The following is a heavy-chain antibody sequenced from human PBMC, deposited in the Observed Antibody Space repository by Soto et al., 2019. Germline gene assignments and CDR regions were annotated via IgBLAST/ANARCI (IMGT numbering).Heavy chain of an antibody. Sequence: SETLSLTCAVSGGSFSGYYWSWIRQPPGKGLEWIGEINHSGSTNYNPSLKSRVTISVDTSKNQFSLKLSSVTAADTAVYYCARTPLLYCSGGSCNGVPFDYWGQGTLVTVSS. CDR3: ARTPLLYCSGGSCNGVPFDY. CDR1: GGSFSGYY. V-gene: IGHV4-34*01. CDR2: INHSGST. J-gene: IGHJ4*02. D-gene: IGHD2-15*01.